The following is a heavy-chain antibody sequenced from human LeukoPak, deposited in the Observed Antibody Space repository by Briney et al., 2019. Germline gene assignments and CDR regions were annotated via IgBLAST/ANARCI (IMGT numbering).Heavy chain of an antibody. CDR2: FDPEDGET. J-gene: IGHJ4*02. CDR1: GYTFTSYY. V-gene: IGHV1-24*01. Sequence: GASVKVSCKASGYTFTSYYMHWVRQAPGKGLEWMGGFDPEDGETIYAQKFQGRVTMTEDTSTDTAYMELSSLRSEDTAVYYCATDTRGSSWYYWGQGTLVTVSS. D-gene: IGHD6-13*01. CDR3: ATDTRGSSWYY.